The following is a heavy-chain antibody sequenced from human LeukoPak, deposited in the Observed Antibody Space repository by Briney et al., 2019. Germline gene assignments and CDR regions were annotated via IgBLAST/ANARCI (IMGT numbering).Heavy chain of an antibody. CDR1: GYSFTSSG. J-gene: IGHJ5*02. D-gene: IGHD2-8*01. V-gene: IGHV1-18*01. CDR2: VSAYNGNT. Sequence: ASMKVSCKASGYSFTSSGISWVRQAPGQGLEWLGWVSAYNGNTNYAQKFQVRVTMTTDTSTSTAYMELRSLRSDDTAVYYCARVDRRAPPILPINGENNWFDPWGQGTLVTVSS. CDR3: ARVDRRAPPILPINGENNWFDP.